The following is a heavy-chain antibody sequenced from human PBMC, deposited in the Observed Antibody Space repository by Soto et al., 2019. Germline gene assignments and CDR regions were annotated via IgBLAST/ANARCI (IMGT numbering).Heavy chain of an antibody. V-gene: IGHV3-74*01. D-gene: IGHD1-7*01. CDR3: AGSPGLSRISGTTLGA. Sequence: EVQLVESGGGLVQPGGSLRLSCAASGFTFSSHWMHWVRQAPGKGLVWVSRINGDGSSTSYADSVKGRFTISRDNAKKMLYLQENRLRADDTAVYYCAGSPGLSRISGTTLGAWGQGTLVTVSS. CDR2: INGDGSST. CDR1: GFTFSSHW. J-gene: IGHJ5*01.